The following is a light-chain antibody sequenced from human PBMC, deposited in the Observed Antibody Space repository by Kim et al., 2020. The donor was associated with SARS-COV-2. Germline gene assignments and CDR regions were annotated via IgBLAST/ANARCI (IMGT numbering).Light chain of an antibody. CDR2: GAS. CDR3: QQYGTSPT. V-gene: IGKV3-20*01. J-gene: IGKJ2*01. Sequence: LSPGERATLSCRASQSVSRNYLAWYQQKPGQAPRLLIYGASSRATGIPDRFSGSGSGTDFVLTVGRLEPEDFAVYYCQQYGTSPTFGQGTKLEI. CDR1: QSVSRNY.